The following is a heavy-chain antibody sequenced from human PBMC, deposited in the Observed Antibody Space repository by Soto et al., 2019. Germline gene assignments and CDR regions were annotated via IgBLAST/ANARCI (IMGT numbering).Heavy chain of an antibody. CDR3: ARRDRGGNGGKSFPF. V-gene: IGHV4-39*01. J-gene: IGHJ4*02. CDR1: AASSGRSSYF. CDR2: LYYSGSA. Sequence: PSETLSLTCTVSAASSGRSSYFWGWIRQPPGKGLEWIGSLYYSGSAYYNPSLYSRVTISADTSKNLLSLKLRSVTAADTAVYYCARRDRGGNGGKSFPFWRQRTLVTVSS. D-gene: IGHD5-12*01.